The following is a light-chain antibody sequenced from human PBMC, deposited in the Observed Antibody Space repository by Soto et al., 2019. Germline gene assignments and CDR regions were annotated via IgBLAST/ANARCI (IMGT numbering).Light chain of an antibody. Sequence: IVLTHSPASLSWSPGERATLSVRASQSVSNYLAWYQQKPGQAPRLLIYDASNRATGIPARFSGSGSGTDFTLTISSLEPEDFAVYYCQQRSNWLWTFGQGTKVDIK. J-gene: IGKJ1*01. V-gene: IGKV3-11*01. CDR2: DAS. CDR3: QQRSNWLWT. CDR1: QSVSNY.